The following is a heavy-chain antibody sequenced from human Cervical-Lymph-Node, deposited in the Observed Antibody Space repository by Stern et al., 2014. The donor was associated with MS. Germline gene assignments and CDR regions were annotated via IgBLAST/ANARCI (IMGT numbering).Heavy chain of an antibody. Sequence: VQLVESGAAVKKPGASEKVSCNASGYTFTGYYMHWVRQAPGQGREWTGWINPNSGGTNYAQKFQGWVTMTRDTSISTAYMELSRLRSDDTAVYYCARGDRIAAAGSNWFDPWGQGTLVTVSS. V-gene: IGHV1-2*04. J-gene: IGHJ5*02. CDR1: GYTFTGYY. CDR3: ARGDRIAAAGSNWFDP. D-gene: IGHD6-13*01. CDR2: INPNSGGT.